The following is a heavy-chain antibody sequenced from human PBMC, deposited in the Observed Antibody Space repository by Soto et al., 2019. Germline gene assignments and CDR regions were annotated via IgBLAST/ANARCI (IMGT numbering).Heavy chain of an antibody. V-gene: IGHV3-48*02. CDR2: IGGVNSDI. CDR3: AGTTSLQWYYMDV. Sequence: GGSLRLSCAASGFTFSSYSMNWVREAPGKGLEWISCIGGVNSDIYYADSVKGRFTISRDNAKNSVYLQMNSLRDEDTAAYYCAGTTSLQWYYMDVWGKGTTVTVSS. J-gene: IGHJ6*03. CDR1: GFTFSSYS. D-gene: IGHD1-7*01.